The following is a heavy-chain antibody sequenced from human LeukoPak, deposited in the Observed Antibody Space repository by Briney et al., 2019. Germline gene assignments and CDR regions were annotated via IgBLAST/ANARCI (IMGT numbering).Heavy chain of an antibody. V-gene: IGHV3-20*04. D-gene: IGHD3-22*01. Sequence: GGSLRLSCAASGFNFDDYVMNWVRHAPGKGLEWVSGINWNGGSRGYADSVKGRSTITRDNAKNSLYLQMNSLRAEDTALYYCARSRHSYDSTGFPHYWGQGTLVTVSS. CDR3: ARSRHSYDSTGFPHY. CDR1: GFNFDDYV. J-gene: IGHJ4*02. CDR2: INWNGGSR.